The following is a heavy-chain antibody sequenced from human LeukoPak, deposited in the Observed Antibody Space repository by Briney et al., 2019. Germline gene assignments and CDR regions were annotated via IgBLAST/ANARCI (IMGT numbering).Heavy chain of an antibody. CDR2: IRYDGSNK. V-gene: IGHV3-30*02. Sequence: PGGSLRLSCAASGFTFSSYGMHWVRQAPGKRLEWVAFIRYDGSNKYYADSVKGRFTISRDNSKNTLYLQMNSLRAEDTAVYYCAKLISPNSSGWYGFDYWGQGTLVTVSS. CDR1: GFTFSSYG. CDR3: AKLISPNSSGWYGFDY. J-gene: IGHJ4*02. D-gene: IGHD6-19*01.